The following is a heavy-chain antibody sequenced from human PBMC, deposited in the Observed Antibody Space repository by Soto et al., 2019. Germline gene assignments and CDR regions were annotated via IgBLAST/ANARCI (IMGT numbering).Heavy chain of an antibody. CDR2: ISAYNGNT. D-gene: IGHD6-19*01. Sequence: QVQLVQSGAEVKKPGASVKVSCKASGYTFTSYGISWVRQAPGQGLEWMGWISAYNGNTNYAQKLQGRVTMTTDTSTSTAYMELRSLRSDDTAVYYCARDVSGWYSSYYDGMDVWGQGTTVTVSS. J-gene: IGHJ6*02. CDR1: GYTFTSYG. CDR3: ARDVSGWYSSYYDGMDV. V-gene: IGHV1-18*01.